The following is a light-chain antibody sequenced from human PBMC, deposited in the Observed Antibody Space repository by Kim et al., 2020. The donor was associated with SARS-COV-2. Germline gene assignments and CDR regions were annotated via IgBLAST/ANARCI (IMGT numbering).Light chain of an antibody. CDR3: QSYDSSNQV. Sequence: NFMLTQPHSVSESPGKTVTISCTRSSGSIASNYVQWYQQRPGSSPTTVIYEDNKRPSGVPDRFSGSIDSSSKSASLTISGLKTEDEADYYCQSYDSSNQVFGGGTQLTVL. CDR2: EDN. J-gene: IGLJ3*02. CDR1: SGSIASNY. V-gene: IGLV6-57*01.